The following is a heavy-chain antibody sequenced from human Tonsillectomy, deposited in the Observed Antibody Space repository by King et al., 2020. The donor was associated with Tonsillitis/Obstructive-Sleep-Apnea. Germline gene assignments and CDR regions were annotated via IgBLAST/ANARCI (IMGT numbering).Heavy chain of an antibody. CDR1: GFTFSSYC. Sequence: VQLVESGGGLVQPGGSLRLSCAASGFTFSSYCMSWVRQAPGKGLEWVANIKQDGSEKYYVDSVKGRFTISRDNAMNSLYLQMNSLRAEDTAVYYCARDQDETGTNDYMDVWGKGTTVTVSS. V-gene: IGHV3-7*04. D-gene: IGHD1-7*01. J-gene: IGHJ6*03. CDR3: ARDQDETGTNDYMDV. CDR2: IKQDGSEK.